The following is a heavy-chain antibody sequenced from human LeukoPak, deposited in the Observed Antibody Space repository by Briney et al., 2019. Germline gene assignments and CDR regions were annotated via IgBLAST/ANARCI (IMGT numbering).Heavy chain of an antibody. Sequence: PSETLSVTCTVSGGSISSYYWSWIRQPPGKGLEWIGYIYYSGSTNYNPSLKSRVTILVDTSKNQFSLKLSSVTAADAAVYYCATWRNWFDPWGQGTLVTVSS. CDR1: GGSISSYY. CDR3: ATWRNWFDP. CDR2: IYYSGST. J-gene: IGHJ5*02. D-gene: IGHD5-24*01. V-gene: IGHV4-59*01.